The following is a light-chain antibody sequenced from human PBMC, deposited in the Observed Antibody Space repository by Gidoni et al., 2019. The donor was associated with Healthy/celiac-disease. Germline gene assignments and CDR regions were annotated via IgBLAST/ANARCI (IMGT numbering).Light chain of an antibody. CDR3: QQYNNWPIT. CDR2: GAS. Sequence: EIVMTQSPATLSVSPGERATLSCRASQSVSSNVAWYQQKPGQAPRLLISGASTRATGIPARFSGSGSGTEFTLTISSLQSEDFAVYYCQQYNNWPITFGQGTRLEIK. CDR1: QSVSSN. V-gene: IGKV3-15*01. J-gene: IGKJ5*01.